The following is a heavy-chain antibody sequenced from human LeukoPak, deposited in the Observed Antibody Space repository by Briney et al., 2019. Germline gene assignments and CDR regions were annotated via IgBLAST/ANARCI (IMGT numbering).Heavy chain of an antibody. CDR3: ATTVHDYYGSGRNAYYFES. J-gene: IGHJ4*02. CDR2: ISYDGST. Sequence: PSETLSLTCTVSGGSIRRSRYYGAWIRQPPGKGLEWIGSISYDGSTYYNPSLKSRVTTSIDTSKNQFSLKLSSVTAADTALYFCATTVHDYYGSGRNAYYFESWGQGMLITVSS. V-gene: IGHV4-39*01. D-gene: IGHD3-10*01. CDR1: GGSIRRSRYY.